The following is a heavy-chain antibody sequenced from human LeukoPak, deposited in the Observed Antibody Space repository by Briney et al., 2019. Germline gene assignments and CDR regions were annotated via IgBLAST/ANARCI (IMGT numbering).Heavy chain of an antibody. V-gene: IGHV3-21*01. Sequence: PGGSLRLSCAASGFTFSSYTMNWVRQAPGKGLEWVSSISSSSYIYYADSVKGRFTISRDNAKNSLYLQMNSLRAEDTAVYYCARYCYDSSGNSFDYWGQGTLVTVSS. CDR1: GFTFSSYT. CDR3: ARYCYDSSGNSFDY. D-gene: IGHD3-22*01. CDR2: ISSSSYI. J-gene: IGHJ4*02.